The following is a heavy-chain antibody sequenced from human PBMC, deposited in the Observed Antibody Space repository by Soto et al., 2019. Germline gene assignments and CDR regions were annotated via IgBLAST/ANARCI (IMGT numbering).Heavy chain of an antibody. D-gene: IGHD3-16*01. V-gene: IGHV4-59*01. J-gene: IGHJ6*02. CDR1: GGSLVTYC. Sequence: SQTMSLTCTVAGGSLVTYCGNWIRQPPGKGLEWIGYVFYSGSTNYNPSLKSRVTISVDTSKNQFSMRLSSVAAADTAVYYCARDWGYYGMDVWGQGTTVTVS. CDR3: ARDWGYYGMDV. CDR2: VFYSGST.